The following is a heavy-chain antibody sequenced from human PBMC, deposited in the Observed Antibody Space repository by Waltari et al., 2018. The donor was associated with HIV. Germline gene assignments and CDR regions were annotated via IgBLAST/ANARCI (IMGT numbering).Heavy chain of an antibody. D-gene: IGHD3-10*01. CDR2: IKSKTDGGTT. CDR1: GFTFSTAW. Sequence: EVQLVESGGGLVKHGGPLRLSCAASGFTFSTAWMSWLRQAQGKGLEWVGRIKSKTDGGTTDYAAPVKGRFTISRDDSKNTLYLQMNSLKTEDTAVYYCTTVGEGYYYGMDVWGQGTTVTVSS. J-gene: IGHJ6*02. V-gene: IGHV3-15*01. CDR3: TTVGEGYYYGMDV.